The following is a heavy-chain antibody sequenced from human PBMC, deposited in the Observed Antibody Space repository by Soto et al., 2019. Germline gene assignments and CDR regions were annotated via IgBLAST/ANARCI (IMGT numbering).Heavy chain of an antibody. J-gene: IGHJ5*02. D-gene: IGHD2-15*01. Sequence: PSERMSLSSTVSGGCIRSYDLGWIRQPPGKGLEWIASIYYSGSTYYNPSLKSRVTISVDTSMNQFSLKLTSVTAADMSVYYCARHDETPTQRGWRWFDPWGRGTLVTVSS. CDR1: GGCIRSYD. CDR2: IYYSGST. CDR3: ARHDETPTQRGWRWFDP. V-gene: IGHV4-39*01.